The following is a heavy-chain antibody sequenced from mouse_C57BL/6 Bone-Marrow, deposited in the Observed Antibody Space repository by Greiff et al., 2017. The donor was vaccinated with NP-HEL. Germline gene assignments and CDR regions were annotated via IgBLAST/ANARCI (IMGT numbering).Heavy chain of an antibody. CDR2: IYPSDSET. J-gene: IGHJ3*01. CDR3: ARRVYSNYERGWFAY. V-gene: IGHV1-61*01. CDR1: GYTFTSYW. Sequence: QVQLQQPGAELVRPGSSVKLSCKASGYTFTSYWMDWVKQRPGQGLEWIGNIYPSDSETHYNQKFKDKATLTVDKSSSTAYMQLSSLTSEDSAVYYCARRVYSNYERGWFAYWGQGTLVTVSA. D-gene: IGHD2-5*01.